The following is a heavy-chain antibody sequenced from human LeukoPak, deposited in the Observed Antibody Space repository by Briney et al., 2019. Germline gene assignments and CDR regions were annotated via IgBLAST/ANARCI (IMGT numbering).Heavy chain of an antibody. D-gene: IGHD3-10*01. CDR1: GFTFSSYV. CDR3: ATAYGSGSYPLDY. J-gene: IGHJ4*02. V-gene: IGHV3-30-3*01. Sequence: GRSLRLSCAASGFTFSSYVMHWVRQAPGKGLEWVAVISYDGSNKYYADSVKGRFTISRDNSKNTLYLQMNSLRAEDTAVYYCATAYGSGSYPLDYWGQGTLVTVSS. CDR2: ISYDGSNK.